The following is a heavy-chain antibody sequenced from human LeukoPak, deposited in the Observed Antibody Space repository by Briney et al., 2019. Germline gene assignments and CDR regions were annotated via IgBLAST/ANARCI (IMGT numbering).Heavy chain of an antibody. CDR3: AARPPSYYDFWGNYYYYYMDV. Sequence: PGGSLRLSCAASGFTVSSNYMSWVRQAPGKWLEWVSVIYSGGSTYYADSVKGRFTISRDNSKNTLYLQMNSLRAEDTAVYYCAARPPSYYDFWGNYYYYYMDVWGKGTTVTVSS. V-gene: IGHV3-53*01. D-gene: IGHD3-3*01. CDR2: IYSGGST. J-gene: IGHJ6*03. CDR1: GFTVSSNY.